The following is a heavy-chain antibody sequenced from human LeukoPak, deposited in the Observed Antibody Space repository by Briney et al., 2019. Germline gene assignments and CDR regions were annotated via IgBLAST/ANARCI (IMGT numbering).Heavy chain of an antibody. CDR1: GGSISSSSYC. CDR2: IYYSGST. Sequence: SETLSLTCTVSGGSISSSSYCWGWIRQPPGKGLEWIGSIYYSGSTYYNPSLKSRVTISVDTSKNQFSLKLSSVTAADTAVYYCARQKRRTSWYNSYYYGMDVWGQGTTVTVSS. V-gene: IGHV4-39*01. CDR3: ARQKRRTSWYNSYYYGMDV. J-gene: IGHJ6*02. D-gene: IGHD6-13*01.